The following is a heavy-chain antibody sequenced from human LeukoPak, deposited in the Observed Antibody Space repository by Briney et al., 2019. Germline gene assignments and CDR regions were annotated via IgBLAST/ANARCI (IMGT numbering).Heavy chain of an antibody. D-gene: IGHD2-21*02. CDR3: VRGDRRDF. Sequence: GGSLRLSCAASRFTFNSETMTWVRQAPGKGLEWLSSISSSSGSKYYADAVRGRFIISRDNAKSSLFLQMNSLRVEDTAVYYCVRGDRRDFWGQGTLSPSPQ. CDR2: ISSSSGSK. V-gene: IGHV3-21*01. CDR1: RFTFNSET. J-gene: IGHJ4*02.